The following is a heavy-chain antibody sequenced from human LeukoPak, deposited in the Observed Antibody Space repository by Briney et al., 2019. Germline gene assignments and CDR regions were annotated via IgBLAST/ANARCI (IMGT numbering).Heavy chain of an antibody. Sequence: PGGSLRLSCVASGFTLSRHWMSWVRQAPGKGLEWVSGISGSSDSTSYADSVKGRFTISRDNSKKTLYLQMNSLRAEDTAVYYCAKSPPRYYYDSSGYFDYWGQGTLVTVSS. CDR3: AKSPPRYYYDSSGYFDY. D-gene: IGHD3-22*01. J-gene: IGHJ4*02. CDR1: GFTLSRHW. CDR2: ISGSSDST. V-gene: IGHV3-23*01.